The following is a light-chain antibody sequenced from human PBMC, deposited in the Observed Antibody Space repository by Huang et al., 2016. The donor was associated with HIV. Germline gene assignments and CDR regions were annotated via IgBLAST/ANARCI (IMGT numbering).Light chain of an antibody. Sequence: IVLTQSPATLSWYPGERITLSCRASQSVGNYIAWYQQPPGPSPKLLIYDTSNRATGTPVRFSGSGSGTDFTLTISSLESEDFAVYYCQQRSSGVTFGGGTKVQVK. V-gene: IGKV3-11*01. CDR3: QQRSSGVT. J-gene: IGKJ4*01. CDR1: QSVGNY. CDR2: DTS.